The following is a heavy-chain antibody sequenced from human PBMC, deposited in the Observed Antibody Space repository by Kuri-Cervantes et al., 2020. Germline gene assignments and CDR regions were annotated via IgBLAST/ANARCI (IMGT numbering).Heavy chain of an antibody. CDR3: AKDMSGILTGPSGY. V-gene: IGHV3-9*01. D-gene: IGHD3-9*01. CDR1: GFTFDDYA. Sequence: SLKISCAASGFTFDDYAMHWVRQAPGKGLEWVSGISWNSGSIGYADSVKGRFTISRDNAKNSLYLQMNSLRAEDTALYYCAKDMSGILTGPSGYWGQGTLVTVSS. J-gene: IGHJ4*02. CDR2: ISWNSGSI.